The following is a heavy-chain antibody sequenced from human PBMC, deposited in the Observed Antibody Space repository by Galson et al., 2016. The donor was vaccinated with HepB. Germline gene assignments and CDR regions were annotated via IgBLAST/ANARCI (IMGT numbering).Heavy chain of an antibody. D-gene: IGHD3-10*01. V-gene: IGHV3-11*06. Sequence: SLRLSCAASGFSFSDFYMSWIRQAPGKGLEWVSYISTSSTYTKYADPVKGRFTISRDTAKNSLYLQMNSLRAEDTAVYYCARDAVGSPPLYWFDSWGQGTLVTVSS. CDR2: ISTSSTYT. CDR3: ARDAVGSPPLYWFDS. J-gene: IGHJ5*01. CDR1: GFSFSDFY.